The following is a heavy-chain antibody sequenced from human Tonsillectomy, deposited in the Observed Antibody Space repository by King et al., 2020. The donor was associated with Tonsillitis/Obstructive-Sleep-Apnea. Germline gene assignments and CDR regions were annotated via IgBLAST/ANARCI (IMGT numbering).Heavy chain of an antibody. CDR1: GGSVSSSDYY. CDR3: ARTGTPDYYYYYMDV. D-gene: IGHD1-7*01. J-gene: IGHJ6*03. Sequence: QLQESGPGLVKPSGTRSLTCTVSGGSVSSSDYYWSCIRQPPGKRLEWIGLIYYSGSTDYNPSLKSRVTISVDTSKNQFSLKLGSVTAADTAGYYCARTGTPDYYYYYMDVWGKGTTVTVSS. V-gene: IGHV4-61*08. CDR2: IYYSGST.